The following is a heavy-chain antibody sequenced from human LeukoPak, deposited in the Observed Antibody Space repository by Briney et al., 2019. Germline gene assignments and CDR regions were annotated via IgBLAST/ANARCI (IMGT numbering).Heavy chain of an antibody. D-gene: IGHD4-17*01. CDR2: IYYSGST. J-gene: IGHJ3*02. CDR3: ARVDRTTVSNAFDI. CDR1: GGSISSSSYY. V-gene: IGHV4-39*07. Sequence: EPSETLSLTCTVSGGSISSSSYYWGGIRQPPGKGLEGIGSIYYSGSTYYNPSLKSRVTISVDTSNNQFSLKLSSVTAADTAVYYCARVDRTTVSNAFDIWGQGTMVSVSS.